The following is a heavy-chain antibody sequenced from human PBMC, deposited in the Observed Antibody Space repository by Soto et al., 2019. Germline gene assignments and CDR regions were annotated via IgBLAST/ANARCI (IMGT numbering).Heavy chain of an antibody. D-gene: IGHD6-19*01. CDR1: GFTFSSYS. Sequence: LSLTCAASGFTFSSYSMNWVRQAPGKGLEWVSSISSSSSYIYYADSVKGRFTISRDNAKNSLYLQMNSLRAEDTAVYYCARDQIAVAGTSALIDYWGQGTLVTVSS. V-gene: IGHV3-21*01. J-gene: IGHJ4*02. CDR2: ISSSSSYI. CDR3: ARDQIAVAGTSALIDY.